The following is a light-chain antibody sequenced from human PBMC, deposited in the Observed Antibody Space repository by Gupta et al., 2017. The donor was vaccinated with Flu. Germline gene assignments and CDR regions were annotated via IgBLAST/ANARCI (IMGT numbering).Light chain of an antibody. CDR2: EVK. Sequence: QSALPQPASVSGSPGQSIPISCTGPNSDFGGYNYVSWYQQHPGKAPKVMIFEVKNRPSGVSKRVSGSKSGNTASLTISGLQADDEAHYYCSSYTGSSTLFGGGTKLTVL. V-gene: IGLV2-14*01. CDR1: NSDFGGYNY. J-gene: IGLJ2*01. CDR3: SSYTGSSTL.